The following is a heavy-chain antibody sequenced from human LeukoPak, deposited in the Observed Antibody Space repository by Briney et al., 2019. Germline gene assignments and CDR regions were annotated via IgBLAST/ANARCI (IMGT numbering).Heavy chain of an antibody. V-gene: IGHV4-59*01. J-gene: IGHJ4*02. CDR2: IYYSGST. D-gene: IGHD3-22*01. Sequence: SETLSLTCTVSGGSISSYYWSWIRQPPGKGLEWMGYIYYSGSTNYNPPLKSRVTISVDTSKNQFSLKLSSVTAADTAVYYCARVSPDNYYDSSGYYYGFDYWGQGTLVTVSS. CDR3: ARVSPDNYYDSSGYYYGFDY. CDR1: GGSISSYY.